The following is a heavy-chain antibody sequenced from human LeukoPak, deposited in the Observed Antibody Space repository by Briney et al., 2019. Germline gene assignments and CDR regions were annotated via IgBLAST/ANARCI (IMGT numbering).Heavy chain of an antibody. D-gene: IGHD1-20*01. CDR3: ARQGTVSLSPNWSLDS. CDR2: IYPGDSDT. CDR1: GYSFTTYW. V-gene: IGHV5-51*01. J-gene: IGHJ4*02. Sequence: LGESLKISCKGSGYSFTTYWIAWVRQLPGKGLEWMGIIYPGDSDTRYSPSFQGQVTISADKYISTAYLQWSSLKASDTAMYYCARQGTVSLSPNWSLDSWGQGTLVTVSS.